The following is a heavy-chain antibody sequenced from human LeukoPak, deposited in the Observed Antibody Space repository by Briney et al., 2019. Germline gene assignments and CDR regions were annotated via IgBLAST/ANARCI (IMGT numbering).Heavy chain of an antibody. CDR2: ISYDGSKK. CDR1: GFRFSSYG. CDR3: AREYYWNYFGSGSWGAAST. V-gene: IGHV3-30*03. J-gene: IGHJ5*02. D-gene: IGHD3-10*01. Sequence: GGSLRLSCAASGFRFSSYGMHWVRQAPGKGVEWVAGISYDGSKKYYADSVKGGFTISRENYKNRLYMQMSSLRAEDTGGYYCAREYYWNYFGSGSWGAASTWGQGTLVTVSS.